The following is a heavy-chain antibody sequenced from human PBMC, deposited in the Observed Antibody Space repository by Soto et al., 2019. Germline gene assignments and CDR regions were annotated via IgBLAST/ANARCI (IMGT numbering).Heavy chain of an antibody. J-gene: IGHJ4*02. CDR3: ARRFDD. CDR1: EFTFRDYE. CDR2: ISSSGSTI. V-gene: IGHV3-48*03. Sequence: GGSLRLSCAASEFTFRDYEMNWVRQAPGKGLEWISYISSSGSTIYYADTVKCRFTISRGNAKSSLYLQMNSLRADDTGVYYCARRFDDWGQGTLVTVSS.